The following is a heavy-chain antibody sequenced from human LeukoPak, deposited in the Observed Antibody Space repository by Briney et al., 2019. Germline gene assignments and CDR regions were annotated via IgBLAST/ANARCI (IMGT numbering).Heavy chain of an antibody. Sequence: GGSLRLSCAASGFTFSSYAMHWVRQAPGKGLEWVAVISYDGSNKYYADSVKGRFTISRDNSKNTLYLQMNSLRAEDTAVYYCAKNPQRYYDSSGPYYWGQGTLVTVSS. V-gene: IGHV3-30-3*02. J-gene: IGHJ4*02. CDR3: AKNPQRYYDSSGPYY. D-gene: IGHD3-22*01. CDR1: GFTFSSYA. CDR2: ISYDGSNK.